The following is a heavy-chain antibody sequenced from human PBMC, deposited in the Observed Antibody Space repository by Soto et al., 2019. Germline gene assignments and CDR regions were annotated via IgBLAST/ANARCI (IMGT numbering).Heavy chain of an antibody. D-gene: IGHD6-6*01. J-gene: IGHJ6*03. V-gene: IGHV3-7*01. Sequence: PGVSPRLSCSSSGFTFSNYWVSWFRQAPGKGLEWMANIKQDGSEKYYVDSVKGRFTISRDNAKNSLYLQMNSLGAEDTAVYYCERALEYSSSADSYYYYYMDVWGKGTTVTVSS. CDR3: ERALEYSSSADSYYYYYMDV. CDR1: GFTFSNYW. CDR2: IKQDGSEK.